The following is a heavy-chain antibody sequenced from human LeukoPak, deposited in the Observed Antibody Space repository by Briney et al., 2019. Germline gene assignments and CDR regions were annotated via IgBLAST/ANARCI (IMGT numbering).Heavy chain of an antibody. CDR1: GGSISTYY. D-gene: IGHD2-21*02. Sequence: SETLSLTCTVSGGSISTYYWNWIRQPPGKGLEWIGYIYYSGSTNYNPSLKSRVTISVDTSKNQFSLKLSSVTAADTAVYYCARGTFQAHCGGDCYSEYYFDYWGQGTLVTVSS. V-gene: IGHV4-59*01. CDR2: IYYSGST. CDR3: ARGTFQAHCGGDCYSEYYFDY. J-gene: IGHJ4*02.